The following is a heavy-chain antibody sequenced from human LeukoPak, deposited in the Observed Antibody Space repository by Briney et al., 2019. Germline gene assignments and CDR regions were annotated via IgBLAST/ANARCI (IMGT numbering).Heavy chain of an antibody. V-gene: IGHV3-53*05. CDR3: ARNWFDP. CDR1: GFTVSGDY. J-gene: IGHJ5*02. Sequence: GGPLRLSCAASGFTVSGDYMSWVRQAPGKGLEWVSVIYSGGSTYYADSVKGRFTISRDKSKNTVYLQMNSLRFEDTAMYYCARNWFDPWGQGTLVTVSS. CDR2: IYSGGST.